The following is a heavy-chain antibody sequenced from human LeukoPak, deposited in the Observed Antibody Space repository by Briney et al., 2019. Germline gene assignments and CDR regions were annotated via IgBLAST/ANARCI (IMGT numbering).Heavy chain of an antibody. CDR1: GYSLTGYH. CDR2: INPNSGDT. D-gene: IGHD2-2*01. Sequence: VASVKVSCKASGYSLTGYHMHWVRQAPGQGLEWMGRINPNSGDTNYAQKFQGRVTMTRDTSISTAYMELSRLRSDDTAVYYCARDYCSSTSCLFDYWGQGTLVTVPS. J-gene: IGHJ4*02. V-gene: IGHV1-2*06. CDR3: ARDYCSSTSCLFDY.